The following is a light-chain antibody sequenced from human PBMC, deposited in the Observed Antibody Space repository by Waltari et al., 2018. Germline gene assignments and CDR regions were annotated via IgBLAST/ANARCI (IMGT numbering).Light chain of an antibody. CDR2: EVT. CDR3: NSYTRSAVYV. V-gene: IGLV2-14*01. CDR1: SSDVGAYTY. Sequence: QSALTQPASVSGSPGQSITVSCTGTSSDVGAYTYVSWYQHHAGKAPKLIISEVTNRPSGVSDRFSGSKSGNTASLTISGLQAEDEADYYCNSYTRSAVYVFGTGTTVTVL. J-gene: IGLJ1*01.